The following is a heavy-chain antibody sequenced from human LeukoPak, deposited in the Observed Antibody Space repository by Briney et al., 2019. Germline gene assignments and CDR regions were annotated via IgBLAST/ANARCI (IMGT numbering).Heavy chain of an antibody. V-gene: IGHV1-24*01. CDR2: FDPEDGET. Sequence: ASVKVSCKVSGYTLTELSMHWVRQAPGKGLEWMGGFDPEDGETIYALKFQGRVTMTEDTSTDTAYMELSSLRSEDTAVYYCATGGGPKYYDILTGYSIWGQGTMVTVSS. J-gene: IGHJ3*02. D-gene: IGHD3-9*01. CDR3: ATGGGPKYYDILTGYSI. CDR1: GYTLTELS.